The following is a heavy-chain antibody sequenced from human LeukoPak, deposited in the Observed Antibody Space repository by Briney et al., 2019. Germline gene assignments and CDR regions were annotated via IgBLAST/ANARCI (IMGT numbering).Heavy chain of an antibody. J-gene: IGHJ3*02. V-gene: IGHV3-9*01. CDR1: GFTFDDYA. Sequence: GRSLRLSCAASGFTFDDYAMHWVRQAPGKGLEWVSGISWNSGSIGYADSVKGRFTISSDNAKNSLYLQMNSLRAEDTALYYCARDLKKGLGAFDIWGQGTMVTVSS. CDR2: ISWNSGSI. D-gene: IGHD3-22*01. CDR3: ARDLKKGLGAFDI.